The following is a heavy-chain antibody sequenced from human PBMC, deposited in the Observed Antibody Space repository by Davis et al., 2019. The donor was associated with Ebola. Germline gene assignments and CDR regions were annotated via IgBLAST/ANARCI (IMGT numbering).Heavy chain of an antibody. J-gene: IGHJ4*02. Sequence: GGSLRLSCAASGFTFSDYYMSWIRQAPGKGLEWVSAISGSGGNTYYADSVKGRFTISRDNSKNTLFLQMNSLRAEDTAVYYCAKGDCSGGICYPDYWGQGTLVTVSS. CDR3: AKGDCSGGICYPDY. CDR2: ISGSGGNT. CDR1: GFTFSDYY. D-gene: IGHD2-15*01. V-gene: IGHV3-23*01.